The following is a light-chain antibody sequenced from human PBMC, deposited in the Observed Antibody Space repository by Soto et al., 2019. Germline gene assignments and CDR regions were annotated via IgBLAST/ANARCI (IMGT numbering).Light chain of an antibody. V-gene: IGLV4-60*02. CDR3: ETWDSNTRV. J-gene: IGLJ3*02. CDR2: LEGSGSY. Sequence: QSVLTQSSSASASLGSSVKLTCTLSSGHSNYIIEWHQQQPGKAPRYLMKLEGSGSYSKGSGVPDRFSGSSSGADRSLTISNLQFEDAADYYCETWDSNTRVFGGGTKVTVL. CDR1: SGHSNYI.